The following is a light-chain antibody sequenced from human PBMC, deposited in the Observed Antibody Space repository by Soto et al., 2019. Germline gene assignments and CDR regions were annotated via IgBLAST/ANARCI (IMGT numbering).Light chain of an antibody. CDR1: QRVSSRY. CDR3: QEYGTSPWT. J-gene: IGKJ1*01. Sequence: EIVLTQSPGTLSLSPGERATLSCRASQRVSSRYLAWYQQKPGQAPRLLMYGTSSRATGIPDRFSGSGSGTDFTLTISRLEPEDFAVYFCQEYGTSPWTFGQGTKVEIK. V-gene: IGKV3-20*01. CDR2: GTS.